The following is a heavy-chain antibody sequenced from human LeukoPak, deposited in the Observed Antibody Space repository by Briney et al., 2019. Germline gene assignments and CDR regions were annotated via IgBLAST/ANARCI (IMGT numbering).Heavy chain of an antibody. D-gene: IGHD6-13*01. CDR3: ARREIAADDLYYFDY. Sequence: SETLSRTCTVSGGSISSSSYYWGWIRQPPGKGLEWIGSIYYSGSTYYNPSLKSRVTISVDTSKNQFSLKLSSVTAADTAVYYCARREIAADDLYYFDYWGQGTLVTVSS. CDR2: IYYSGST. CDR1: GGSISSSSYY. J-gene: IGHJ4*02. V-gene: IGHV4-39*01.